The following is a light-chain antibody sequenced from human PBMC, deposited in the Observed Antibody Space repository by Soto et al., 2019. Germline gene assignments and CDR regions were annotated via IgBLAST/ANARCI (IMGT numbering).Light chain of an antibody. CDR1: QSVSSSY. Sequence: EIVLTQSPGTLSLSPGERATLSCRASQSVSSSYLAWYQQKPGQAPRLLIHGASTRATGIPDRFSGSGSGTDFTLTISRLEPEDFAVYYCQQYGSSPPGTFGGGTKVDIK. J-gene: IGKJ4*01. CDR3: QQYGSSPPGT. V-gene: IGKV3-20*01. CDR2: GAS.